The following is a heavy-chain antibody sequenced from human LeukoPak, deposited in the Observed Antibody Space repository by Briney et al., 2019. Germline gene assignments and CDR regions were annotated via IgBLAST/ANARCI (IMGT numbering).Heavy chain of an antibody. Sequence: SETLSLTCAVYGGSFSGYYWSWIRDPPGKALEGIGEIKHSGSTNYNPSLKSRATISVDTSTNQFSLKLSSVTAADTAGYYCAGPYVASGYYFDYWGQVTLVTVSS. CDR3: AGPYVASGYYFDY. D-gene: IGHD3-16*01. V-gene: IGHV4-34*01. CDR1: GGSFSGYY. CDR2: IKHSGST. J-gene: IGHJ4*02.